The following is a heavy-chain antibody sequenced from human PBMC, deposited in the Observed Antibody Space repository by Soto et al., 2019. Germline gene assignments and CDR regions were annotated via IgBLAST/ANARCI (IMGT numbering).Heavy chain of an antibody. J-gene: IGHJ4*02. V-gene: IGHV4-4*07. CDR1: GESLSTYY. CDR2: IHDTGRT. Sequence: SSETLSLTCTVSGESLSTYYWSWIRQPAGERLEWIGRIHDTGRTNYNPSLKSRVTMSVDTSKNQFSLRVNSVTAADTAVYYCARESVWGTYRFDSWGQGTLVTVSS. CDR3: ARESVWGTYRFDS. D-gene: IGHD3-16*02.